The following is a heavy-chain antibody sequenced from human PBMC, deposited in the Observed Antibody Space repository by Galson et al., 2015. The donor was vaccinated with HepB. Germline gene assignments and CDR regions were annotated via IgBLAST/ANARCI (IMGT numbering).Heavy chain of an antibody. V-gene: IGHV3-23*01. D-gene: IGHD6-19*01. CDR3: AASSQDGIAVAGTPFFEDAFDI. CDR1: GFTFSSYA. CDR2: ISGSGGST. J-gene: IGHJ3*02. Sequence: SLRLSCAASGFTFSSYAMSWVRQAPGKGLEWVSAISGSGGSTYYADSVKGRFTISRDNSKNTLYLQMNSLRAEDTAVYYCAASSQDGIAVAGTPFFEDAFDIWGQGTMVTVSS.